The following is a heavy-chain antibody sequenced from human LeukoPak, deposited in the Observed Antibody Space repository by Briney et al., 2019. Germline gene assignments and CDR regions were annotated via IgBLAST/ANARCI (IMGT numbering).Heavy chain of an antibody. CDR1: GVSISSYY. Sequence: SETLSLTCTVSGVSISSYYWSWIRQPPGKGLEWSGDIYYSGSTNYNPSLKSRVIISVDTSKNQFSLKLSSVTAADTAIYYCARLGGSGSYSQGGFDYWGQGTLVTVSS. CDR3: ARLGGSGSYSQGGFDY. V-gene: IGHV4-59*08. D-gene: IGHD3-10*01. J-gene: IGHJ4*02. CDR2: IYYSGST.